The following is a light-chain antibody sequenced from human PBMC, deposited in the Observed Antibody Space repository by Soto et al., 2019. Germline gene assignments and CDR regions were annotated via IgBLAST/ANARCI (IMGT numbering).Light chain of an antibody. J-gene: IGLJ2*01. V-gene: IGLV6-57*04. CDR1: SGSIASNY. CDR2: ENN. Sequence: NFMLTQPHSVSESPGQTVTISCTRSSGSIASNYVQWYQQRPGSAPTTVIYENNQRPSGVPARFSGSIDSSSNSASLTMSGLKTDDEADYYCQSYDSSNVVFGGGTKLTVL. CDR3: QSYDSSNVV.